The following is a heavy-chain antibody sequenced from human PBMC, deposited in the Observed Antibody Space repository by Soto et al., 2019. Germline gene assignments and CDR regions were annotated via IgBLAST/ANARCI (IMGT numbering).Heavy chain of an antibody. J-gene: IGHJ1*01. CDR3: ARPVGATAYFQH. Sequence: QVQLVESGGGVVQPGRSLRLSCAASGFNLSSFAMHWVRQAPGKGLEWVALISYDGIKKYYPDSVKGRFTISRDSSKNTLYLQMNSLRAEDTAVYYCARPVGATAYFQHWGQGTLVTVSS. D-gene: IGHD1-26*01. V-gene: IGHV3-30-3*01. CDR2: ISYDGIKK. CDR1: GFNLSSFA.